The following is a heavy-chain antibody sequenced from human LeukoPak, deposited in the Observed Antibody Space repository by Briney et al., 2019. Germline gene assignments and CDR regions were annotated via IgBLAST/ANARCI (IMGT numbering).Heavy chain of an antibody. Sequence: PSETLSLTCTVSGGSISSYYWSWIRQPPGKGLEWIGYIYYSGSTNYNPSLKSRVTISVDTSKTQLSLKLSSVTAADTAVYYCARVSWFPGSSYYYMDVWGKGTTVTVSS. CDR3: ARVSWFPGSSYYYMDV. V-gene: IGHV4-59*01. D-gene: IGHD3-9*01. CDR1: GGSISSYY. J-gene: IGHJ6*03. CDR2: IYYSGST.